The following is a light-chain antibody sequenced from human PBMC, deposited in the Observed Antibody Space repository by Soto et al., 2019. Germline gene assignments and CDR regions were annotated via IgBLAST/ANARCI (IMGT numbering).Light chain of an antibody. CDR1: QSVSSN. Sequence: EIVMTQSPATLSLSPGERATLSWRASQSVSSNLAWYQQKPGQAPRLLIYGASTRATGIPARFSGSGSGTEFTLTISSLQCEDFAVYYCQQYNNWPRTFGQGTKVEIK. CDR3: QQYNNWPRT. J-gene: IGKJ1*01. CDR2: GAS. V-gene: IGKV3-15*01.